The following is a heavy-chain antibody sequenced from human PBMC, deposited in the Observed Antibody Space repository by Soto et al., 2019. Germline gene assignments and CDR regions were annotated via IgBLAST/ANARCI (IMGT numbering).Heavy chain of an antibody. V-gene: IGHV3-23*01. CDR3: TTVFDVAGPC. CDR1: GFTFDNYG. D-gene: IGHD6-19*01. Sequence: GGSLRLSCAASGFTFDNYGITWVRQAPGKGLEWVSVITRSGGSTYYTDSVKGRFTISRDNSKNMVYLQMNSLRAEDTAVYYCTTVFDVAGPCWGQGTLVTVSS. CDR2: ITRSGGST. J-gene: IGHJ4*02.